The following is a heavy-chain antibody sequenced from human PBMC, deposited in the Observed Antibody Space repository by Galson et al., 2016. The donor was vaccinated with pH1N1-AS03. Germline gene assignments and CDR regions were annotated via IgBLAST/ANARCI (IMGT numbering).Heavy chain of an antibody. CDR3: ATIGAVPGLGGYWFDS. CDR1: GGPFRSYA. J-gene: IGHJ5*01. Sequence: SVKVSCKASGGPFRSYAISWVRQAPGQGLEWMGRIVPTFTAPKYAQKFQGRLTITADDSATTTYMDLSGLKLEDTAIYYCATIGAVPGLGGYWFDSWGQGTHVIVSS. CDR2: IVPTFTAP. V-gene: IGHV1-69*13. D-gene: IGHD6-19*01.